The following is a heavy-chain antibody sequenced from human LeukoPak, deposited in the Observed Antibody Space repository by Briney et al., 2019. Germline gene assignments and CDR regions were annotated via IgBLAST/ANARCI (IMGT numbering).Heavy chain of an antibody. D-gene: IGHD2-2*01. J-gene: IGHJ4*02. V-gene: IGHV1-2*02. Sequence: ASVKVSCKASGYTFTGSYMHWVRQAPGQGLEWMGWINPNSGGTNYAQKFQGRVTITADKSTSTAYMELSSLRSEDTAVYYCARGLGVPATAPPDYWGQGTLVTVSS. CDR2: INPNSGGT. CDR3: ARGLGVPATAPPDY. CDR1: GYTFTGSY.